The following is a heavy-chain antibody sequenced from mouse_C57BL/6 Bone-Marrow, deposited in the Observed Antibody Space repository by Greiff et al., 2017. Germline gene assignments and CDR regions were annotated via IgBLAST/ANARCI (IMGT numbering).Heavy chain of an antibody. CDR1: GFTFSDYG. CDR2: ISSGSSTI. J-gene: IGHJ4*01. CDR3: ARPIYYFHAMDY. V-gene: IGHV5-17*01. D-gene: IGHD1-1*01. Sequence: EVMLVESGGGLVKPGGSLKLSCAASGFTFSDYGMHWVRQAPEKGLEWVAYISSGSSTIYYADTVKGRFTISRDNAKNTLFLQMTSLRSEDTAMYYCARPIYYFHAMDYWGQGTSVTVSS.